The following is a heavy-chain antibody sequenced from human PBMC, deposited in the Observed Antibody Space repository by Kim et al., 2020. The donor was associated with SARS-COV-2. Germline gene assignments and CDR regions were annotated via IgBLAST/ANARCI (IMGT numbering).Heavy chain of an antibody. J-gene: IGHJ4*02. CDR2: ISSNGGST. CDR3: VKDRGYSGSRGRFDY. CDR1: GFTFSSYA. D-gene: IGHD6-13*01. V-gene: IGHV3-64D*09. Sequence: GGSLRLSCSASGFTFSSYAMHWVRQVPGKGLEYVSGISSNGGSTDYADSVKGRFTISRDNSKNTLYLQVGSLRAEDTAVYYCVKDRGYSGSRGRFDYWGQGTLVTVSS.